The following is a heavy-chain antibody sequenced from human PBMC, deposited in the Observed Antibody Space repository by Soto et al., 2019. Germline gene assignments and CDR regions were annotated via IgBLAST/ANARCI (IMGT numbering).Heavy chain of an antibody. J-gene: IGHJ6*03. Sequence: GGSLRLSCAASGFAFYNYAMTWVRQAPGKGLEWVSGISASGGRPYYAESVKGRFTISRDNSKNTLHLQMNSLRAEDTAIYYCAGSAGEYTVYYMDVWGKGTTVTVSS. CDR3: AGSAGEYTVYYMDV. CDR2: ISASGGRP. V-gene: IGHV3-23*01. CDR1: GFAFYNYA. D-gene: IGHD4-17*01.